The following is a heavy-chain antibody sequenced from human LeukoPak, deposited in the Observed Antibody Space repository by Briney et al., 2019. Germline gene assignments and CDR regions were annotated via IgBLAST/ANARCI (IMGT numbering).Heavy chain of an antibody. Sequence: SETLSLTCTVSCGPISISSYYCGWIRQPPGKGLEGIGSIYYSGSTYYPPSLKSRVTISVDTSKHHFSLKLSSVTAADTAVYYCARGSYYYDSSGRLFDYWGQGTLVTVSS. CDR2: IYYSGST. J-gene: IGHJ4*02. CDR1: CGPISISSYY. D-gene: IGHD3-22*01. CDR3: ARGSYYYDSSGRLFDY. V-gene: IGHV4-39*07.